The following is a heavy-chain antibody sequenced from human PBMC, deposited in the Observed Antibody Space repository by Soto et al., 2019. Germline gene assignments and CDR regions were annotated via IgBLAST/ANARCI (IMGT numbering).Heavy chain of an antibody. CDR1: GYIFTSYW. Sequence: GESLKISCKGSGYIFTSYWISWGRQMPGKGLEWMGRIDPSDSYTNYSPSFQGHVTISADKSISTAYLQWSSLKASDTAMYYCARTAHYDFWSGLGGMDVWGQGTMVTVSS. J-gene: IGHJ6*02. CDR3: ARTAHYDFWSGLGGMDV. V-gene: IGHV5-10-1*01. CDR2: IDPSDSYT. D-gene: IGHD3-3*01.